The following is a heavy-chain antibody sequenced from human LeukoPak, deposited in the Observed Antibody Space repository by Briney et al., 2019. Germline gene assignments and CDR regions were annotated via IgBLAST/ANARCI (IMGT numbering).Heavy chain of an antibody. CDR3: ARSRRDGYNSLDY. D-gene: IGHD5-24*01. Sequence: PGGSLRLSCAASGFTFSSYGMHWVRQAPGKGLEWAAVIWYDGSNKYYADSVKGRFTISRDNSKNTLYLQMNSLRAEDTAVYYCARSRRDGYNSLDYWGQGTLVTVSS. J-gene: IGHJ4*02. V-gene: IGHV3-33*01. CDR2: IWYDGSNK. CDR1: GFTFSSYG.